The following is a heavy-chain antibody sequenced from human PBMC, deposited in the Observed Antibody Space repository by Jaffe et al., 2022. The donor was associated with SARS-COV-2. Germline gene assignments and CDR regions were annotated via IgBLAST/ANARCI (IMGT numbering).Heavy chain of an antibody. CDR2: ISYDGSNK. V-gene: IGHV3-30*04. CDR1: GFTFSSYA. Sequence: QVQLVESGGGVVQPGRSLRLSCAASGFTFSSYAMHWVRQAPGKGLEWVAVISYDGSNKYYADSVKGRFTISRDNSKNTLYLQMNSLRAEDTAVYYCASPRYDKGLYYFDYWGQGTLVTVSS. J-gene: IGHJ4*02. D-gene: IGHD2-2*01. CDR3: ASPRYDKGLYYFDY.